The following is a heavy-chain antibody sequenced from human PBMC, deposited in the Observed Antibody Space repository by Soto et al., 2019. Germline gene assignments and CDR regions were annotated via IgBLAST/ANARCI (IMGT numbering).Heavy chain of an antibody. J-gene: IGHJ5*02. Sequence: ASVKVSCKASGYTFTSYDINRVRQATGQGLEWMGWMNPNSGNTGYAQKFQGRVTMTRNTSINTAYMELSSLRSEDTAVYYCARGITMVYATPDWFDPWGQGTLVTVSS. D-gene: IGHD2-8*01. CDR3: ARGITMVYATPDWFDP. CDR2: MNPNSGNT. CDR1: GYTFTSYD. V-gene: IGHV1-8*01.